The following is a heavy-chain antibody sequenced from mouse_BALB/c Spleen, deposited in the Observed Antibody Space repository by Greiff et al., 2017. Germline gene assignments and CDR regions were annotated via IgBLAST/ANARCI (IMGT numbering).Heavy chain of an antibody. J-gene: IGHJ2*01. CDR3: ARDRNAATGFAY. CDR1: GFTFSSYS. V-gene: IGHV5-9-4*01. D-gene: IGHD6-1*01. CDR2: ISSGGSYT. Sequence: EVKLLESGGGLVKPGGSLKLSCAASGFTFSSYSMSWVRQSPEQRLEWVAEISSGGSYTYYPDTLTGRFTISRDNAKNTLYLEMSSLRSEDTAVDYCARDRNAATGFAYWGQGTTLTVSS.